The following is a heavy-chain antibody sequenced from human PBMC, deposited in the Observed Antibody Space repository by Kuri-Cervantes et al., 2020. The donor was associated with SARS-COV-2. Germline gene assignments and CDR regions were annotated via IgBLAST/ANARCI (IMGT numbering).Heavy chain of an antibody. CDR3: AKDHQYYYDSSGYYYFGY. Sequence: GESLKISCAASGFTFSSYWMSWVRQAPGKGLEWVANIKQDGSEKYYADSVKGRFTISRDNSKNTLYLQMNSLRAEDTAVYYCAKDHQYYYDSSGYYYFGYWGQGTLVTVSS. CDR1: GFTFSSYW. D-gene: IGHD3-22*01. CDR2: IKQDGSEK. V-gene: IGHV3-7*03. J-gene: IGHJ4*02.